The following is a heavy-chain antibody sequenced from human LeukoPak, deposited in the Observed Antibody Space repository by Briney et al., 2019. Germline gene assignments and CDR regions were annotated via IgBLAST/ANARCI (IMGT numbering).Heavy chain of an antibody. CDR2: IYYSGST. V-gene: IGHV4-59*01. D-gene: IGHD3-22*01. CDR1: GGSISSYY. J-gene: IGHJ5*02. CDR3: ARRQYYYDSSGYFTNWFDP. Sequence: PSETLPLTCTVSGGSISSYYWSWIRQPPGKGLEWIGYIYYSGSTNYNPSLKSRVTISVDTSKNQFSLKLSSVTAADTAVYYCARRQYYYDSSGYFTNWFDPWGQGTLVTVSS.